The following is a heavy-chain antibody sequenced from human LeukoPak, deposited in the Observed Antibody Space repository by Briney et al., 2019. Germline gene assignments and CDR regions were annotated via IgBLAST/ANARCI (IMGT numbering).Heavy chain of an antibody. V-gene: IGHV4-59*01. D-gene: IGHD6-19*01. CDR3: ARVLAASGWYLFDY. J-gene: IGHJ4*02. CDR1: GGSINTYY. CDR2: IYYSGYT. Sequence: SETLSLTCTVSGGSINTYYWSWVRQPPGMGLEWIGYIYYSGYTNYNPSLKSRVTISVDTSKNQLSLKLKSVTAADTAVYYCARVLAASGWYLFDYWAQGTLVTVSS.